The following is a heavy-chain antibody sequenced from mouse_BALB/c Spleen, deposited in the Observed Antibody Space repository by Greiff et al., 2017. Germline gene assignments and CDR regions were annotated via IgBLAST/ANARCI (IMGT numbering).Heavy chain of an antibody. CDR2: IYPGDGDT. J-gene: IGHJ3*01. Sequence: QVQLQQSGAELVRPGSSVKISCKASGYAFSSYWMNWVKQRPGQGLEWIGQIYPGDGDTNYNGKFKGKATLTADKSSSTAYMQLSSLTSEDSAVYFCARRGNYGSFFAYWGQGTLVTVSA. V-gene: IGHV1-80*01. D-gene: IGHD1-2*01. CDR1: GYAFSSYW. CDR3: ARRGNYGSFFAY.